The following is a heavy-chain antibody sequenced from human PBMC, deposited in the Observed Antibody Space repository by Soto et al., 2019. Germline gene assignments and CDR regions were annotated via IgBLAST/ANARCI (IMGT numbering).Heavy chain of an antibody. J-gene: IGHJ4*02. Sequence: SVKVSCKASGGTFSNYIISWVRQAPGQGLEWMGRIIPILDIANYAQKFQGRVTITADKSTSTAYLELSSLRSEDTAVYYCARFPQTSIVGAAYFDYWGQGTLVTVSS. CDR2: IIPILDIA. V-gene: IGHV1-69*02. D-gene: IGHD1-26*01. CDR3: ARFPQTSIVGAAYFDY. CDR1: GGTFSNYI.